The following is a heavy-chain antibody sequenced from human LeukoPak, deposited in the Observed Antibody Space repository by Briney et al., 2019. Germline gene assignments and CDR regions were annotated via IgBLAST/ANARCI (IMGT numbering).Heavy chain of an antibody. CDR2: ISYDGRYQ. V-gene: IGHV3-30*04. J-gene: IGHJ3*02. CDR3: YCEMSRDKIAGRDDAFDI. D-gene: IGHD2-21*01. Sequence: GGSLRLFCAASISFYSKYAMLWAGQAPGKGLEWVAVISYDGRYQNYADSVKGRFTLSRDNSRNTLYLQMNSLRPEDTAVYYCYCEMSRDKIAGRDDAFDIWGQGTMVTVSS. CDR1: ISFYSKYA.